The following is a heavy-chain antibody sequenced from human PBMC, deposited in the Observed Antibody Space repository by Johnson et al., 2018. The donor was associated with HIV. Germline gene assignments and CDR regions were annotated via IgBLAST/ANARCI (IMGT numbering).Heavy chain of an antibody. V-gene: IGHV3-30*14. CDR3: ARVLRLPRLGAFDI. J-gene: IGHJ3*02. CDR1: GFTFSNYP. D-gene: IGHD5-12*01. Sequence: QVQLVESGGGVVRPGRSLRLSCAASGFTFSNYPMHWVRQTPGKGLEWVAVISFDGSNKYYADSVKGRFTISRDNSKNTLFLQMNSLRPEDTAVYFCARVLRLPRLGAFDIWGQGTMVTVSS. CDR2: ISFDGSNK.